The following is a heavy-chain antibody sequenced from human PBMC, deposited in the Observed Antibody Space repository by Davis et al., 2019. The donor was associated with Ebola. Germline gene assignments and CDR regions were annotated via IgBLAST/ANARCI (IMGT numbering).Heavy chain of an antibody. D-gene: IGHD3-16*01. Sequence: GESLKISCVASGFTVRSTYMSWVRQAPGKGLEWVSTIYSASGSYYGDSVKGRFTISRDNSKNTLYLQMNSLSPEDTAVYYCARVSVWSLYFDYWGQGILVTVSS. V-gene: IGHV3-66*02. CDR2: IYSASGS. J-gene: IGHJ4*02. CDR1: GFTVRSTY. CDR3: ARVSVWSLYFDY.